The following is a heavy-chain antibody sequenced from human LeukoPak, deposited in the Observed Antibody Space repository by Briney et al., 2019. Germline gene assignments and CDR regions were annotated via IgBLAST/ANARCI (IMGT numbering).Heavy chain of an antibody. Sequence: ASVKVSCKASGYTFTGYHMHWVRQAPGQGLEWMGWINPNSGGTNYAQKFQGRVTMTRDTSISTAYMELSRLRSDDTAVYYCARGGLTYYYDSSGYFPPPNWGQGTLVTVSS. CDR1: GYTFTGYH. CDR2: INPNSGGT. D-gene: IGHD3-22*01. J-gene: IGHJ4*02. CDR3: ARGGLTYYYDSSGYFPPPN. V-gene: IGHV1-2*02.